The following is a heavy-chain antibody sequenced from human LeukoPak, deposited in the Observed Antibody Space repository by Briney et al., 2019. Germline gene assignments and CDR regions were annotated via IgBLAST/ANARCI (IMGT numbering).Heavy chain of an antibody. CDR3: AKSFVGSRIAAAQH. CDR1: GFTFSTYS. J-gene: IGHJ4*02. D-gene: IGHD6-13*01. Sequence: PGGSLRLSCAASGFTFSTYSMNWARQAPGKGLEWVSFISSSSGYIYYADSVKGRFTISRDNAKNSLYLQMNSLRAEDTAVYYCAKSFVGSRIAAAQHWGQGTLVTVSS. CDR2: ISSSSGYI. V-gene: IGHV3-21*01.